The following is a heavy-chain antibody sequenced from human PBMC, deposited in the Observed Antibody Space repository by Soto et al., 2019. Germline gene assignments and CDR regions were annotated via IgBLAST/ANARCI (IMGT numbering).Heavy chain of an antibody. J-gene: IGHJ4*02. CDR3: ARGSGSYPFDY. V-gene: IGHV4-34*01. Sequence: QVQLQQWGAGLLKPSETLSLTCAVYGGSFSGYYWSWIRQPPGKGLEWIGEINHSGSTNYNPSLKSRVTISVDTSKNQFSLKLSSVTAADTAVYYCARGSGSYPFDYWGQGTLVTVSS. D-gene: IGHD1-26*01. CDR1: GGSFSGYY. CDR2: INHSGST.